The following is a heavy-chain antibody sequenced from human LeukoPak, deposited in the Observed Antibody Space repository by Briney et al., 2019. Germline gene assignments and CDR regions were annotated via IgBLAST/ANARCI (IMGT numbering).Heavy chain of an antibody. Sequence: PGGSLRLSCAASGFTLSSYDMHWVRQATGKGLEWVSAIGAAGDTYYPGSVKGRFTISRDTAKNSLHLQMNSLRAGDTAVYHCARGVVYDILTGYYPRDDAFDIWGQGTMVTVSS. D-gene: IGHD3-9*01. V-gene: IGHV3-13*01. CDR1: GFTLSSYD. CDR2: IGAAGDT. CDR3: ARGVVYDILTGYYPRDDAFDI. J-gene: IGHJ3*02.